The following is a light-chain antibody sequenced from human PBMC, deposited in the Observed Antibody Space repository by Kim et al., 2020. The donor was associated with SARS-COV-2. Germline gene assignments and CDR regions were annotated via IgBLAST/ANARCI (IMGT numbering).Light chain of an antibody. V-gene: IGLV3-21*02. CDR3: QVWDSRTDNPV. Sequence: PGETARITCEGNNIVTKSVQWYQQRPGQAPVLVVHDDSERPSGIPERFSGSNAGNTAALTITRVAAGDEADYYCQVWDSRTDNPVFGGGTQLTVL. J-gene: IGLJ2*01. CDR1: NIVTKS. CDR2: DDS.